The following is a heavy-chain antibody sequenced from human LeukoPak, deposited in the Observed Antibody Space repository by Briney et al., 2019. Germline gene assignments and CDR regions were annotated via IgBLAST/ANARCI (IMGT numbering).Heavy chain of an antibody. Sequence: SDTLSLTCTVSGGSISSGSYYWNWIRQPAGKGLEWVGGVYSSGGTDFTPSLKSRGTISVDTSKNQFSLKLSSVTAADTAVYYCAREDYYDSSGYYPFDVWGQGILVTLSS. CDR3: AREDYYDSSGYYPFDV. D-gene: IGHD3-22*01. CDR1: GGSISSGSYY. J-gene: IGHJ4*02. V-gene: IGHV4-61*02. CDR2: VYSSGGT.